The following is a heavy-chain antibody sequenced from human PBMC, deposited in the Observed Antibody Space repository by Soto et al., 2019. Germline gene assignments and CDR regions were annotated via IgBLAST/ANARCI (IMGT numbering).Heavy chain of an antibody. Sequence: EVQLVESGGGLVQPGGSLRRSCAASGFTVSSNYMSWVRQAPGKGLEWVSVIDSGGSTYYADSVKGRFTISRDNSKNTLYLQMNSLRAEDTAVYYCARAGYSYGPFDYWGQGTLVTVSS. D-gene: IGHD5-18*01. CDR2: IDSGGST. CDR1: GFTVSSNY. CDR3: ARAGYSYGPFDY. J-gene: IGHJ4*02. V-gene: IGHV3-66*01.